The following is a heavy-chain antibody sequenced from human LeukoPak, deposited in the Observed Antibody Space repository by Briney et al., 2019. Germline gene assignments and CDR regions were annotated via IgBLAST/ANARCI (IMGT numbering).Heavy chain of an antibody. J-gene: IGHJ6*02. V-gene: IGHV3-33*01. Sequence: GGSLRLSCVASGFTLSSHGMHWVRQAPGKGLEWVAVLWYDGRNKYYADSVKGRFTISRDDSKNTLYLQMNSLRAEDTAVYYCARDPQHSMDVWGQGTTVIVSS. CDR2: LWYDGRNK. CDR3: ARDPQHSMDV. D-gene: IGHD5-18*01. CDR1: GFTLSSHG.